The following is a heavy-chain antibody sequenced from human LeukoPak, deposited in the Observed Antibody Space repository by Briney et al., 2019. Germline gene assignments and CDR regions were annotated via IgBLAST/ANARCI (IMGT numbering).Heavy chain of an antibody. CDR2: ITTYNGNT. D-gene: IGHD3-10*01. V-gene: IGHV1-18*01. CDR3: ARGQVPEGYMDV. J-gene: IGHJ6*03. CDR1: GYTFTSYG. Sequence: ASVKVSCKASGYTFTSYGISWVRQAPGQGLEWMGWITTYNGNTNYAQKLQGRVTMTTDTSTSTAYMELRSLRSDDTAVCYCARGQVPEGYMDVWGKGTTVTVSS.